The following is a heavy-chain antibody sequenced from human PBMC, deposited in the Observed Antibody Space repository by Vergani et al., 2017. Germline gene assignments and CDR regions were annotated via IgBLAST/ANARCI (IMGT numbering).Heavy chain of an antibody. Sequence: EVQLVESGGGLVQPGGSLRLSCAASGFTFSSYSMNWVRQAPGKGLEWVSYISSSSSTIYYADSVKGRFTISRDNAKTSLYLQMNSLRAEDTAVYYCARDXGRYYYDSSGYYDYYYYGMDVWGQGTTVTVSS. V-gene: IGHV3-48*04. J-gene: IGHJ6*02. D-gene: IGHD3-22*01. CDR2: ISSSSSTI. CDR1: GFTFSSYS. CDR3: ARDXGRYYYDSSGYYDYYYYGMDV.